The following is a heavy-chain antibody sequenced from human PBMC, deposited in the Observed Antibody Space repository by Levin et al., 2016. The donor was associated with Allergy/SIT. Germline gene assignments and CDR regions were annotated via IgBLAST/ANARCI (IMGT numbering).Heavy chain of an antibody. Sequence: VRQMPGKGLEWVAVISYDGSNKYYADSVKGRFTISRDNSKNTLYLQMNSLRAEDTAVYYCARDGYCSSTSCYGNSYMDVWGKGTTVTVSS. V-gene: IGHV3-30-3*01. J-gene: IGHJ6*03. CDR2: ISYDGSNK. CDR3: ARDGYCSSTSCYGNSYMDV. D-gene: IGHD2-2*03.